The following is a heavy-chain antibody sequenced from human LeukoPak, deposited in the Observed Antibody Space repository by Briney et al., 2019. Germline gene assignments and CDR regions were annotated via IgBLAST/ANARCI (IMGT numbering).Heavy chain of an antibody. CDR1: GYTFTGYY. J-gene: IGHJ6*03. CDR2: INPNSGGT. D-gene: IGHD2-2*01. CDR3: ALTGGYCSSISCSSPMDV. Sequence: ASVKVSCKASGYTFTGYYIHWVRQAPGQGLEWMGRINPNSGGTNFAQQFQGRVTMTRDTSISTAYMELSRLRSDDTAVYYCALTGGYCSSISCSSPMDVWGKGTTVTVS. V-gene: IGHV1-2*06.